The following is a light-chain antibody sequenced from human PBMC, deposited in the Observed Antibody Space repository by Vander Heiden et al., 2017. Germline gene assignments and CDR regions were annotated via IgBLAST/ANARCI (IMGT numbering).Light chain of an antibody. CDR2: DAS. J-gene: IGKJ5*01. V-gene: IGKV3-11*01. Sequence: EIVLTQSPATLSLSPGERATLSCRASQSVSSYFAWYQQKPGQAPRLLIYDASNRATGIPARFSGSGSGTDFPLTISSLGPEDFAVDSGQQRSNWHPAFGQGTRLEIK. CDR1: QSVSSY. CDR3: QQRSNWHPA.